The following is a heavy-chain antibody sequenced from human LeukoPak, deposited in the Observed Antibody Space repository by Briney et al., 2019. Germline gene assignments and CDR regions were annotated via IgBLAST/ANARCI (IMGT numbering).Heavy chain of an antibody. V-gene: IGHV4-31*03. CDR1: AGSISSGGYY. Sequence: SETLSLTCTVSAGSISSGGYYWSWIRQHPGKGLEWIGYIYYSGSTYYNPSLKSRVTISVDTSKNQFSLKLSSVTAADTAVYYCARERLYEGAIDYWGQGTLVTVSS. J-gene: IGHJ4*02. CDR2: IYYSGST. D-gene: IGHD2-2*02. CDR3: ARERLYEGAIDY.